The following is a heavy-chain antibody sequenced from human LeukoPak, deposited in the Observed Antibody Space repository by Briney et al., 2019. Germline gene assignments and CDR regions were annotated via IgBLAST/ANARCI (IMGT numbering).Heavy chain of an antibody. CDR1: GFTFSSYA. Sequence: GGSLRLSCAASGFTFSSYAMHWVRQAPGKGLEWVAVISYDGSNKYYADSVKGRFTISRDNSKNTLYLQMNSLRAEDTAVYYCARSPTSWYFDYWGQGTLVTVSS. J-gene: IGHJ4*02. D-gene: IGHD2-2*01. V-gene: IGHV3-30*04. CDR3: ARSPTSWYFDY. CDR2: ISYDGSNK.